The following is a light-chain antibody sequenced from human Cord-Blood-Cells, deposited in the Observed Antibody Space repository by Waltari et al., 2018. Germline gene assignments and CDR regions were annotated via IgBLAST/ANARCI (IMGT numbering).Light chain of an antibody. CDR1: TRVVGSYTL. J-gene: IGLJ3*02. Sequence: QSALTQPTPSSGSPGQSITIPCTGTTRVVGSYTLVSWYQQHPGKAPKLMIYEVSKRPSGVSNRFSGSKSGNTASMTISGLQAEDEADYYCCSYAGSSWVFGGGTKLTVL. CDR3: CSYAGSSWV. V-gene: IGLV2-23*02. CDR2: EVS.